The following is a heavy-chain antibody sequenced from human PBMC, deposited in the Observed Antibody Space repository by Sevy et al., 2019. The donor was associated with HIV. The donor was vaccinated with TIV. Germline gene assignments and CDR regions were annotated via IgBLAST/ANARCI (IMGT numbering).Heavy chain of an antibody. CDR2: IKSKTDGGTT. V-gene: IGHV3-15*01. Sequence: GGSLRLSCAASGFTFSNAWMSWVRQAPGKGLEWVGRIKSKTDGGTTDYAAPVKGRFTISRDDSKNTLYLQMNSLKTEDTAVYYCTTDGDCSSTSCYYYYYGMDVWGQGTTVTVSS. D-gene: IGHD2-2*03. J-gene: IGHJ6*02. CDR3: TTDGDCSSTSCYYYYYGMDV. CDR1: GFTFSNAW.